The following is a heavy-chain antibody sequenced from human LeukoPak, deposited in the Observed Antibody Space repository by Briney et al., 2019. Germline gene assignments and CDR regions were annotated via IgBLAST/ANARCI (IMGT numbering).Heavy chain of an antibody. CDR2: IYSNNTT. CDR3: ARASWGYDFDS. J-gene: IGHJ4*02. CDR1: GFNVSHYY. D-gene: IGHD7-27*01. Sequence: GGSLRLSCAVSGFNVSHYYMSWDRQAPGKGLEWVSVIYSNNTTYYADAVKGRFTISRGNSNSTLYLQMNNLSVDDTAVYYCARASWGYDFDSWGLGTLVAVSS. V-gene: IGHV3-53*01.